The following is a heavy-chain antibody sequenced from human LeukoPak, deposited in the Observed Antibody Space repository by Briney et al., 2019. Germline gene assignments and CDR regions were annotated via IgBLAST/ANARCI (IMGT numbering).Heavy chain of an antibody. CDR3: AGSIVVVPAAYAFDI. Sequence: TSETLSLTRTVSGGSISSYYWSWIRQPPGKGLEWIGHIYYSGSTNYNPSLKSRVTISVDTSKNQFSLKLSSVTAADTAVYYCAGSIVVVPAAYAFDIWGQGTMVTVSS. J-gene: IGHJ3*02. CDR1: GGSISSYY. D-gene: IGHD2-2*01. CDR2: IYYSGST. V-gene: IGHV4-59*01.